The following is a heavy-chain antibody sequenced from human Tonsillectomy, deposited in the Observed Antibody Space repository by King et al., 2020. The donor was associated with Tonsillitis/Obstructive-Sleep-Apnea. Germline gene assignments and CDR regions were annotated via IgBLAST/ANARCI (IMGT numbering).Heavy chain of an antibody. V-gene: IGHV3-53*01. CDR2: IYSGGST. J-gene: IGHJ6*03. Sequence: VQLVESGGGLIQPGGSLRLSCAASWFTVSNNYMSWVRQAPGKGLEWVSVIYSGGSTFYADSVKGRFTISRDNSMNTVYLQMNGLGAEDTAVYYCASGYCSGGSCPHYYYMDVWGRGTTVTVS. CDR3: ASGYCSGGSCPHYYYMDV. CDR1: WFTVSNNY. D-gene: IGHD2-15*01.